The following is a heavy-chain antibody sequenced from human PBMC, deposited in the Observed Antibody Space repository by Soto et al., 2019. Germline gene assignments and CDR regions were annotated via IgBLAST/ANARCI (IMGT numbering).Heavy chain of an antibody. Sequence: EVQLLESGGGLVQPGGSLRLSCAASGFTFSSYAMSWVRQATGKGLEWVSSISGSGGTTYYTDSVKGRFTISRDNSKNTLYLQMNSLRAEDTAEYYCARGYTNIDQWGQGTLVTVSS. J-gene: IGHJ5*02. CDR3: ARGYTNIDQ. CDR2: ISGSGGTT. D-gene: IGHD5-18*01. V-gene: IGHV3-23*01. CDR1: GFTFSSYA.